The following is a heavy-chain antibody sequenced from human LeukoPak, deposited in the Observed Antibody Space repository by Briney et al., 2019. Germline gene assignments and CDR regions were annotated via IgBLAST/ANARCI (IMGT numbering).Heavy chain of an antibody. CDR1: GGSISSYY. Sequence: SETLSLTCTVSGGSISSYYWSWIRQPPGKGLEWIGYIYYSGSTNYNPSLKSRVTISVDTSKNQFSLKLSSVTAADTAVYYCARDLLLDGYYMDVWGKGTTVTVSS. J-gene: IGHJ6*03. CDR3: ARDLLLDGYYMDV. CDR2: IYYSGST. D-gene: IGHD1-1*01. V-gene: IGHV4-59*01.